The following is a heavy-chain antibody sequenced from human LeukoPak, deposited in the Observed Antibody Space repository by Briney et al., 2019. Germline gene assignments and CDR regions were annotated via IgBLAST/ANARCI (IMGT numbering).Heavy chain of an antibody. CDR1: GYTFTSYY. CDR2: INPSGGST. CDR3: ARNRPVYGGVDY. J-gene: IGHJ4*02. D-gene: IGHD4-23*01. V-gene: IGHV1-46*01. Sequence: ASVKVSCKASGYTFTSYYMHWVRQAPGQGLEWMGIINPSGGSTSYAQKFQGRGTMTRDTSTSTVYMELSSLRSEDTAVYYCARNRPVYGGVDYWGQGTLVTVSS.